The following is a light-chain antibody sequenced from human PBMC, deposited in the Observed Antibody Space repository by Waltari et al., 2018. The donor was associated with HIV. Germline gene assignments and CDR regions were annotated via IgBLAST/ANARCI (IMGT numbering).Light chain of an antibody. CDR3: AAWEDSLSGPV. CDR1: SANIGNNY. V-gene: IGLV1-47*01. Sequence: QSVLTQPPSASGTPGQRVPTSCSGSSANIGNNYVYSYQQLPGTAPKVLIYRSNQRPSGVPDRFSGSKSGTSASLAISGLRSEDEADYYCAAWEDSLSGPVFGGGTKLIVL. J-gene: IGLJ3*02. CDR2: RSN.